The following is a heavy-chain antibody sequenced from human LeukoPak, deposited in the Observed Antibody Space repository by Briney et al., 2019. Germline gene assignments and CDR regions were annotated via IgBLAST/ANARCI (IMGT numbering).Heavy chain of an antibody. CDR1: GYSFTSYW. Sequence: GESLRISCKGAGYSFTSYWISWVRQMPGKGLEWMGRIDPSDSYTNYSPSFQGHVTISADKSISTAYLQWSSLKASDTAMYYCARQADYSNHFDYWGQGTLVTVSS. D-gene: IGHD4-11*01. CDR2: IDPSDSYT. J-gene: IGHJ4*02. V-gene: IGHV5-10-1*01. CDR3: ARQADYSNHFDY.